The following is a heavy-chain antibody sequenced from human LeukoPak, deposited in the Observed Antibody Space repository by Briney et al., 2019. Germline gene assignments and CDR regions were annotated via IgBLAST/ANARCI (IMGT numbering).Heavy chain of an antibody. CDR2: ISYDGSNK. V-gene: IGHV3-30*18. J-gene: IGHJ4*02. CDR1: GFTFSSYG. Sequence: PGGSLRLSCAASGFTFSSYGMHWVRQAPGKGLEWVAVISYDGSNKYYADSVKGRFTISRDNSKNTLYLQMNSLRAEDTAVYYCAKDRYYYDSSGYLYWGQGTLVTVSS. D-gene: IGHD3-22*01. CDR3: AKDRYYYDSSGYLY.